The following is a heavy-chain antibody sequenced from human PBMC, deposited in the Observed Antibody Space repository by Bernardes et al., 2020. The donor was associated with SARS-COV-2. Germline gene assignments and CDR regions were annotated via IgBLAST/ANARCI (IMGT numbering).Heavy chain of an antibody. Sequence: GGSLRLSCAASGFTVSSNYMSWVRQAPGKGLEWVSVIYSDGSTYYADSVKGRFTISRDNSENTLYLQINSLRAEDTAVYYCATISHYGDYAFDYWGQGTLVTVSS. J-gene: IGHJ4*02. CDR1: GFTVSSNY. CDR3: ATISHYGDYAFDY. D-gene: IGHD4-17*01. V-gene: IGHV3-53*01. CDR2: IYSDGST.